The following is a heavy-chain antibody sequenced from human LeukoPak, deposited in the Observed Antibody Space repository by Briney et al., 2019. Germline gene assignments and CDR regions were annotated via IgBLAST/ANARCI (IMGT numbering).Heavy chain of an antibody. J-gene: IGHJ3*01. V-gene: IGHV4-59*13. CDR3: ARGLPGRDAFDV. CDR2: VFYSGNT. D-gene: IGHD3-16*01. CDR1: GGSFRGYY. Sequence: SHTLSLTCALYGGSFRGYYWSWIRQPPGRGLEWVGYVFYSGNTNYNPSLGSRVTISEDTSKNQFSLNLNSLTAADTAVYYCARGLPGRDAFDVWGQGTVVTVSS.